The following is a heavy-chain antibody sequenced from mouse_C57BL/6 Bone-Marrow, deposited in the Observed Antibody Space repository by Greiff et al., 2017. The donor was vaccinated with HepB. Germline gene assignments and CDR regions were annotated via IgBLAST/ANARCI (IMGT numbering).Heavy chain of an antibody. V-gene: IGHV1-55*01. D-gene: IGHD1-1*01. CDR1: GYTFTSYW. Sequence: QVQLQQPGAELVKPGASVKMSCKASGYTFTSYWITWVKQRPGQGLEWIGDIYPGSGSTNYNEKFKSKATLPVDTSSSTAYMQLSSLTSEDSAVYYCARNYYGSSYVTFYAMDYWGQGTSVTVSS. CDR3: ARNYYGSSYVTFYAMDY. CDR2: IYPGSGST. J-gene: IGHJ4*01.